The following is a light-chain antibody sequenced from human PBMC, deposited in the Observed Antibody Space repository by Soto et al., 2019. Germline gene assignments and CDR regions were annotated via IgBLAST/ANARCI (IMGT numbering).Light chain of an antibody. J-gene: IGKJ2*01. V-gene: IGKV1-39*01. CDR3: QQSYSTPYT. CDR2: AAS. CDR1: QSISTY. Sequence: DIQMTQSPSSLSASVGDRVTITCRASQSISTYLNWYQLKPGKAPKLLIHAASSLQSGVPSRFSGSGSGTDFTLTISSLQPEDFATYYCQQSYSTPYTFGQGTKLEIK.